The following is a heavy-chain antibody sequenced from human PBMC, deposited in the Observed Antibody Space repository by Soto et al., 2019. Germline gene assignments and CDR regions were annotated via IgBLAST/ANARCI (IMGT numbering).Heavy chain of an antibody. CDR2: ISYDGSNK. D-gene: IGHD4-17*01. CDR1: GFTFSSYG. CDR3: ANGNYGDYVSVDY. V-gene: IGHV3-30*18. Sequence: QVQLVESGGGVVQPGRSLRLSCAASGFTFSSYGMHWVRQAPGKGLEWVAVISYDGSNKYYADSVKGRFTISRDNSKNTLYLQMNSLRAEDTAVYYCANGNYGDYVSVDYWAREPWSPSPQ. J-gene: IGHJ4*02.